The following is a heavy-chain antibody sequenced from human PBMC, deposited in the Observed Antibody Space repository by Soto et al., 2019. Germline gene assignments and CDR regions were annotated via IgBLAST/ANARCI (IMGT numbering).Heavy chain of an antibody. CDR3: ARGMTPPGAPAWYYFDS. Sequence: SETLSLTCTVSGASITGSSYWSWIRQPAGKGLEWIGRFSLSGTTNYNPSLRSRVTMSADVSKNQFSLRLTSVTAADTALYYCARGMTPPGAPAWYYFDSWGQGTLVTVSS. D-gene: IGHD2-8*02. CDR2: FSLSGTT. V-gene: IGHV4-4*07. CDR1: GASITGSSY. J-gene: IGHJ4*02.